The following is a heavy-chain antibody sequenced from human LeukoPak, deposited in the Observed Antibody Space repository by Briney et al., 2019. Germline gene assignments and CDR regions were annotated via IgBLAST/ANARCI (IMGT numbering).Heavy chain of an antibody. V-gene: IGHV3-21*01. CDR3: ASGEPPRHYYYGMDV. Sequence: PGGSLRLSCAASGFTFSSYSMNWVRQAPGKGLEWVSSISSSSSYIYYADSVKGRFTISRDNAKNSLYLQMNSLRAEDTAVYYCASGEPPRHYYYGMDVWGQGTTVTASS. CDR2: ISSSSSYI. D-gene: IGHD1-26*01. CDR1: GFTFSSYS. J-gene: IGHJ6*02.